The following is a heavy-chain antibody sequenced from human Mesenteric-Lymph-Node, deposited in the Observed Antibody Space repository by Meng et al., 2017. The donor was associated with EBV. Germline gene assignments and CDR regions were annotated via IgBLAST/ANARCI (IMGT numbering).Heavy chain of an antibody. CDR2: IFHRGST. J-gene: IGHJ4*02. CDR1: GGSLTSNNW. V-gene: IGHV4-4*02. D-gene: IGHD6-19*01. Sequence: QVHLEESGPGLVKPSXXXXLXXPVSGGSLTSNNWWGWVRQSPGQGLEYIGEIFHRGSTSYKPSLKGRVTISVDKSKSQFSLTLTSVTAADAAVYYCVGRPIYYSGQDVDSWGQGTLVSVSS. CDR3: VGRPIYYSGQDVDS.